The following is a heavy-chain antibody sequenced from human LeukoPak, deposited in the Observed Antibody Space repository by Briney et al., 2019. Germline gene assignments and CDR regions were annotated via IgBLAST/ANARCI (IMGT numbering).Heavy chain of an antibody. Sequence: GGSLRLSCTASEFTFNSYGMHWVRQAPGKGLEWVAFIRFDGSDEHYADSVKGRFTISRDNSKNTLYLQMNSLGAEDTAVYYWAKDRRGSCNAGSCYCCDYWDRGALVTVSS. CDR2: IRFDGSDE. J-gene: IGHJ4*02. CDR1: EFTFNSYG. V-gene: IGHV3-30*02. D-gene: IGHD2-15*01. CDR3: AKDRRGSCNAGSCYCCDY.